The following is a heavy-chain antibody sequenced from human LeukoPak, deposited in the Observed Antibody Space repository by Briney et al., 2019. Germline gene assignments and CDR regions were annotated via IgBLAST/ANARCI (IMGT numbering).Heavy chain of an antibody. CDR1: GFTFSGSA. D-gene: IGHD3-3*01. CDR2: ISSSSSTI. Sequence: PGGSLRLSCAASGFTFSGSAMHWVRQASGKGLEWVSYISSSSSTIYYADSVKGRFTISRDNAKNSLYLQMNSLRDEDTAVYYCARGTDFWSGYYCDYWGQGTLVTVSS. J-gene: IGHJ4*02. CDR3: ARGTDFWSGYYCDY. V-gene: IGHV3-48*02.